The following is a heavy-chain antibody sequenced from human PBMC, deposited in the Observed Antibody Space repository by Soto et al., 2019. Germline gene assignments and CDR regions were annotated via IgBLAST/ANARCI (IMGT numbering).Heavy chain of an antibody. CDR2: ISPIFGTA. V-gene: IGHV1-69*01. Sequence: QVQLVQSGAEVKKPGSSVKVSCKASGGTFSSYAISWVRQAPGQGLEWMGGISPIFGTANYAQKFQGRVTITADESTSTAYMELSSLRSGDTALYYCARAAYYDFLSGYYKTPYYYYGMDVWGQGTTVTVSS. J-gene: IGHJ6*02. CDR1: GGTFSSYA. CDR3: ARAAYYDFLSGYYKTPYYYYGMDV. D-gene: IGHD3-3*01.